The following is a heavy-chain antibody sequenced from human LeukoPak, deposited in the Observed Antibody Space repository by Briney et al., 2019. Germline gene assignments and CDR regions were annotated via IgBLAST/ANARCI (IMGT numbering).Heavy chain of an antibody. D-gene: IGHD3-3*01. Sequence: SETLSLTCTVSGGSISSYYWSWIRQPPGKGLEWIGYIYYSGSTNYNPSLKSRVTISVDTSKNQSSLKLSSVTAADTAVYYCARVDTIFGVADYWGQGALVTVSS. CDR3: ARVDTIFGVADY. J-gene: IGHJ4*02. CDR2: IYYSGST. V-gene: IGHV4-59*01. CDR1: GGSISSYY.